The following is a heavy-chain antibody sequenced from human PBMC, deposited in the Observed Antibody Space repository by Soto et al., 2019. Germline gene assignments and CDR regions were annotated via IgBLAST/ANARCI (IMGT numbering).Heavy chain of an antibody. Sequence: QVQLVQSGAEVKKPGASVKVSCKASGYTFTDYYLHWVRKVPGQVLEWMGWINTNSGGTNSAKKLLAWVNITRDTYINTAYMVPDRLKSDDTAVYYCARGGQWVGDLPLYSHYDIDVWGQGTMVTVSS. CDR3: ARGGQWVGDLPLYSHYDIDV. CDR1: GYTFTDYY. CDR2: INTNSGGT. D-gene: IGHD3-10*01. V-gene: IGHV1-2*04. J-gene: IGHJ6*02.